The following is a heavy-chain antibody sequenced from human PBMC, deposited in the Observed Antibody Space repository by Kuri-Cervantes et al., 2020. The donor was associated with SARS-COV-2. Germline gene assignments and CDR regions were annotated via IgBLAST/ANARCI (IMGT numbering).Heavy chain of an antibody. Sequence: SETLSLTCTVSGGSISSYYWSWIRQPPGKGLEWIGYIYYSGCTNYNPSLKSRVTISVDTSKNQFSLKLSSVTAADTAVYYCATEEYSYGSLLLDYWGQGTLVTVSS. CDR1: GGSISSYY. CDR3: ATEEYSYGSLLLDY. J-gene: IGHJ4*02. D-gene: IGHD5-18*01. V-gene: IGHV4-59*08. CDR2: IYYSGCT.